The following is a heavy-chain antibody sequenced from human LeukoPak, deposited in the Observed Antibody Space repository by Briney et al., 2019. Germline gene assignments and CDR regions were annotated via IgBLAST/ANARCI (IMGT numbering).Heavy chain of an antibody. J-gene: IGHJ4*02. V-gene: IGHV3-23*01. CDR1: GFTFSSYA. CDR2: IVGSGGST. Sequence: PGGSLRLSCAASGFTFSSYAMSWVRQAPGKGLEWVSTIVGSGGSTYYADSVKGRFTISRDNSKNTLFLQMNSLRAEDTAVYSCAKDKKEGRYGQPVDYWGQGTLVTVSS. CDR3: AKDKKEGRYGQPVDY. D-gene: IGHD5-18*01.